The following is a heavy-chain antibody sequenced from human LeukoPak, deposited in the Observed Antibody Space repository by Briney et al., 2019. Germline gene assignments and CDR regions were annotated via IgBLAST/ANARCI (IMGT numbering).Heavy chain of an antibody. CDR3: ARARAAEGFDY. D-gene: IGHD6-13*01. Sequence: GGSLRLSCAASGFTFSSYSMNWVLQAPGKGLEWVSSISSSSSYIYYADSVKGRFTISRDNAKNSLYLQMDSLRAEDTAVYHCARARAAEGFDYWGQGTLVTVSS. CDR2: ISSSSSYI. CDR1: GFTFSSYS. J-gene: IGHJ4*02. V-gene: IGHV3-21*01.